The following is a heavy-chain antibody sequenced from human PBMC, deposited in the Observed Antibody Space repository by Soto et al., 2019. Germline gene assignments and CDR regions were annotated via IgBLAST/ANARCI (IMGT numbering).Heavy chain of an antibody. CDR2: IVPLFGTA. Sequence: ASVKVSCKASGGTFSTYAIDWVRQAPGQGLEWMGGIVPLFGTAKYAQNFQGRITITADESTNTAYMELRSLRSQDTAVYYCARGVHYDSSGYYYFYWGQGTLVTVSS. CDR1: GGTFSTYA. CDR3: ARGVHYDSSGYYYFY. J-gene: IGHJ4*02. V-gene: IGHV1-69*13. D-gene: IGHD3-22*01.